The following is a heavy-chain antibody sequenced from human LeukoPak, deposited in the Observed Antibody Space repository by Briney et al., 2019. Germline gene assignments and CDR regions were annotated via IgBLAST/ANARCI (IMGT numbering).Heavy chain of an antibody. J-gene: IGHJ4*02. CDR3: ARALFGGVFDY. V-gene: IGHV3-7*01. CDR2: IKQDGSEK. D-gene: IGHD3-10*01. CDR1: GFTFSSYW. Sequence: GGSLRLSCAASGFTFSSYWMSWVRQAPGKGLEWVANIKQDGSEKYYVDSVKGRFTISRDNAKNPLYLQMNSLRAEDTAVYYCARALFGGVFDYWGQGTLVTVSS.